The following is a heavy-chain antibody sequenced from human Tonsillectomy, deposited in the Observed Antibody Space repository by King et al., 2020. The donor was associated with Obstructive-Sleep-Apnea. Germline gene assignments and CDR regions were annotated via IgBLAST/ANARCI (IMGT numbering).Heavy chain of an antibody. CDR2: IRYDGRNK. J-gene: IGHJ2*01. D-gene: IGHD3-10*01. V-gene: IGHV3-30*02. CDR1: GFPFNTLG. CDR3: AKDRVPDSVSGSYYDPPPGYFDL. Sequence: VQLVESGGGVVQPGGSLRLSCAASGFPFNTLGMHWVRQAPGKGLEWVAFIRYDGRNKYYVDSVKGRFTISRDNSKNTLYLQMNNLRVEDTALYYCAKDRVPDSVSGSYYDPPPGYFDLWGRGTLVTVSS.